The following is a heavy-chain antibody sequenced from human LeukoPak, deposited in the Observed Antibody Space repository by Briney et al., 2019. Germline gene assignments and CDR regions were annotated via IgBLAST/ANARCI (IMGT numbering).Heavy chain of an antibody. J-gene: IGHJ5*02. CDR3: ARVYVAGTKTFDP. D-gene: IGHD6-19*01. CDR2: TYYRPKWYN. V-gene: IGHV6-1*01. Sequence: SQTLSLTCAISGDSVSSNNATWNWIRQSPSRGLEWLGRTYYRPKWYNDYAVSVKSRITINTDTSKNQFSLQLSSVTPEDTAVYYCARVYVAGTKTFDPWGQGTLVTVSS. CDR1: GDSVSSNNAT.